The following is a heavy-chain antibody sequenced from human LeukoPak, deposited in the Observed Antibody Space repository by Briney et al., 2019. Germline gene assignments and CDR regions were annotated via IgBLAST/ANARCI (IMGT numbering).Heavy chain of an antibody. CDR2: ISPDGSST. CDR3: NGYFDY. J-gene: IGHJ4*02. V-gene: IGHV3-74*01. CDR1: GFTFSSYW. D-gene: IGHD2-8*01. Sequence: GGSLRLSRAASGFTFSSYWMHWVRQAPGKGLVWVSRISPDGSSTSYGDSVKGRFTISRDNAKNTVYLQMNSLRAEDTAVYYCNGYFDYWGQGTLVTVSS.